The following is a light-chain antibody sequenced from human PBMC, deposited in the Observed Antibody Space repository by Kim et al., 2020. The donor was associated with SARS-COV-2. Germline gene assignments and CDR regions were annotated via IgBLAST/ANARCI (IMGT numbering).Light chain of an antibody. CDR1: QDISNY. J-gene: IGKJ4*01. Sequence: DIQMTQSPSSLSASVGDRVTITCQASQDISNYLNWYQQKPGKAPKLLIYDASNLETGVPSRFSGSGSGTDFTFTISSLQPEDIATYYCQQYDNLLRGTFGGGTKVDLK. CDR2: DAS. V-gene: IGKV1-33*01. CDR3: QQYDNLLRGT.